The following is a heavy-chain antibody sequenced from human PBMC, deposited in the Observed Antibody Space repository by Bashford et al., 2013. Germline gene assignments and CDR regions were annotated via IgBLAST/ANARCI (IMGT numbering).Heavy chain of an antibody. Sequence: ASVKVSCRASGYTFTGHYMNWVRQAPGQGLEWMGWITPNSGGTKYAQKFQGRVTMTRDTSISTAYMELSGLRSDDTAVYYCARNMNFWSGWSDVFDIWGQGTMVTVSS. CDR2: ITPNSGGT. CDR3: ARNMNFWSGWSDVFDI. V-gene: IGHV1-2*02. J-gene: IGHJ3*02. D-gene: IGHD3-3*01. CDR1: GYTFTGHY.